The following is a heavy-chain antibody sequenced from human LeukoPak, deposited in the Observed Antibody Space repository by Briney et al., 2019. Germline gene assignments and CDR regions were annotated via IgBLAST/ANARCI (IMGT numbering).Heavy chain of an antibody. CDR2: ISSSSTYK. V-gene: IGHV3-21*01. CDR1: GFAFSSYS. CDR3: AREGFNRKYGY. J-gene: IGHJ4*02. D-gene: IGHD2-8*01. Sequence: GGSLRLSCAASGFAFSSYSMHWVRQAPGKGLEWVSCISSSSTYKHYADSVKGRFTISRDNAKTSLYLQMNSLRAEDTAVYYCAREGFNRKYGYWGQGTLVTVSS.